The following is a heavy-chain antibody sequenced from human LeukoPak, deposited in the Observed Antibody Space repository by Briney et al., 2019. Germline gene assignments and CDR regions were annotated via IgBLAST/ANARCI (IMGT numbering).Heavy chain of an antibody. Sequence: ASVKVSCKASGYTFTSYGITWVRQSPGQGLECMGWIRAYNGNTNYAQKVQGRVTMTTDTSTTTAYMELRCLRSDDAAVYYCARGPRYSSGWDEKQNFDYWGQGTLVTVSS. J-gene: IGHJ4*02. CDR3: ARGPRYSSGWDEKQNFDY. V-gene: IGHV1-18*01. CDR2: IRAYNGNT. D-gene: IGHD6-19*01. CDR1: GYTFTSYG.